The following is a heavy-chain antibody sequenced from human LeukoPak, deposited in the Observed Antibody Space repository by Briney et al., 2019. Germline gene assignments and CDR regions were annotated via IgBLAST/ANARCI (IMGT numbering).Heavy chain of an antibody. V-gene: IGHV3-21*04. CDR2: ISSSSSYT. D-gene: IGHD3-3*01. CDR1: GFTFSSYS. CDR3: ARDRYDFWSSFDY. J-gene: IGHJ4*02. Sequence: PGGSLRLSCAASGFTFSSYSMNWVRQAPGKGLEWVSSISSSSSYTYYADSVKGRFTISRDNAKNTLYLQMNSLRAEDTAVYYCARDRYDFWSSFDYWGQGTLVTVSS.